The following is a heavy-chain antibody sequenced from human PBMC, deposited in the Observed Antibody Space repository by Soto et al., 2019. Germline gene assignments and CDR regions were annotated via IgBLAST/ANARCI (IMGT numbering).Heavy chain of an antibody. D-gene: IGHD2-21*02. J-gene: IGHJ5*02. CDR1: GGSITDYS. CDR2: IFSSGST. Sequence: SETLSLTCTVSGGSITDYSWVWIRQPAGKGLEWIGRIFSSGSTNYNPSLKGRLTMSLDTSKNQFSLKLNSATATDTAVYFCARDQGVVVTADNWFDPWGRGILVTAPQ. CDR3: ARDQGVVVTADNWFDP. V-gene: IGHV4-4*07.